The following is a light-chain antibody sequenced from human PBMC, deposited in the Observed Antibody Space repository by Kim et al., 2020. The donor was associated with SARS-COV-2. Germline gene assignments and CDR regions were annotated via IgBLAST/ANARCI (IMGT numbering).Light chain of an antibody. V-gene: IGKV1-33*01. J-gene: IGKJ4*01. CDR1: QDINTY. CDR3: QQYDNLSVS. CDR2: DAS. Sequence: DIQLTQSPSSLSASVGDRVTITCQASQDINTYLNWYQHKPGKAPNLLIYDASNLETGVPSRFSGSGSGTDFTVTISSLQPEDLGTYYCQQYDNLSVSFGGGTKVEIK.